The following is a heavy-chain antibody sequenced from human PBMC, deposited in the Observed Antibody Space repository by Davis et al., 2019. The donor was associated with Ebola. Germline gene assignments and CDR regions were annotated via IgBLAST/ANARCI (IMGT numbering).Heavy chain of an antibody. J-gene: IGHJ3*02. CDR1: GFTFDVYA. CDR3: ARVRGAFDI. V-gene: IGHV3-43*02. Sequence: PGGPLRPSFPAPGFTFDVYAMHWVRQAPGKGLEWVSLISVDGGSTYYADSLKGRFTISRDNSKNSLYLQMNGLRAEDTAVYYCARVRGAFDIWGQGTMVTVSS. CDR2: ISVDGGST.